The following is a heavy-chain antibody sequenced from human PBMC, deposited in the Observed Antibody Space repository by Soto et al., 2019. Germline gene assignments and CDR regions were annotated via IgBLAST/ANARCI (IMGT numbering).Heavy chain of an antibody. CDR1: GGSISSYY. V-gene: IGHV4-59*08. D-gene: IGHD3-10*01. J-gene: IGHJ4*02. CDR2: IYYSGST. Sequence: SETLSLTCTVSGGSISSYYWSWIRQPPGKGLEWIGYIYYSGSTNYNPSLKSRFTISVDTSKNQFSLKLSSVTAADTAVYYCASSYYGSGSYFDYWGQGTLVTVSS. CDR3: ASSYYGSGSYFDY.